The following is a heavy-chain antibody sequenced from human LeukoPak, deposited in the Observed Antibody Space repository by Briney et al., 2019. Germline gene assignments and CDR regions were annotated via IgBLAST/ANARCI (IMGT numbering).Heavy chain of an antibody. V-gene: IGHV1-69*05. J-gene: IGHJ4*02. CDR2: IIPIFGTA. CDR3: AGISSGRDYYFDY. Sequence: SVKVSCKASGGTFSSYAISWVRQAPGQGLEWMGRIIPIFGTANYAQKSQGRVTITTDESTSTAYMELSSLRSEDTAVYYCAGISSGRDYYFDYWGQGTLVTVSS. D-gene: IGHD6-19*01. CDR1: GGTFSSYA.